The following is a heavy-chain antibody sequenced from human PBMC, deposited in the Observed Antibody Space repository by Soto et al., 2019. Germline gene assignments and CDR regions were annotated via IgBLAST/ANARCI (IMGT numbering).Heavy chain of an antibody. D-gene: IGHD6-13*01. Sequence: PSETLSLTCTVSGGSISIYYWSWIRQPPGKGLEWIGYIYYSGSTNYNPSLKSRVTISVDTSKNQFSLKLSSVTAEGTAVYYCARDNVAAADYYDYGMDVWGQGTTVTVSS. CDR1: GGSISIYY. CDR3: ARDNVAAADYYDYGMDV. V-gene: IGHV4-59*01. CDR2: IYYSGST. J-gene: IGHJ6*02.